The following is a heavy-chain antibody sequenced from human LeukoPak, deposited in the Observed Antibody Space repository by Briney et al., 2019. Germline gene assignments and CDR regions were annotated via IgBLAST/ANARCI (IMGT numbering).Heavy chain of an antibody. CDR1: GYSFTSYW. CDR2: IYPGDSDT. J-gene: IGHJ2*01. V-gene: IGHV5-51*01. CDR3: ARPPSNYYDSSGYYWYFDL. D-gene: IGHD3-22*01. Sequence: GESLKISCKGSGYSFTSYWIGWVRQMPGKGPEWMGIIYPGDSDTRYSPSFQGQVTISADKSISTAYLQWSSLKASDTAMYYCARPPSNYYDSSGYYWYFDLWGRGTLVAVSS.